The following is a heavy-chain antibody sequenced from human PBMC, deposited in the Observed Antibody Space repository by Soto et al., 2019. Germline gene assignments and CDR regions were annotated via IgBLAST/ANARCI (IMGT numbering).Heavy chain of an antibody. CDR2: IYYSGSS. Sequence: QVQLQESGPGLVKPSQTLSLTCTVSGGSISTADYYWRWVRQPPGKGLEWIGYIYYSGSSFFNPSLKSRVTMSKDTSKNQFSLRLTSVTAADTAVYYCARAIVVTVGGMDVWGRGTTVTVSS. D-gene: IGHD5-12*01. CDR3: ARAIVVTVGGMDV. V-gene: IGHV4-30-4*01. CDR1: GGSISTADYY. J-gene: IGHJ6*02.